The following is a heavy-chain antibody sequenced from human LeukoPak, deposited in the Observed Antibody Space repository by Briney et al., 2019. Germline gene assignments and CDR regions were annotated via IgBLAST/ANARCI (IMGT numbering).Heavy chain of an antibody. D-gene: IGHD2-15*01. Sequence: ASVKDSCKVSGYTLTELSIHWVRQAPGKGLEWMGGFDPEDGEMIYAQKFQGRVTMTEDTSTDTAYMELSSLRSEDTAVYYCATAFQVAATYDYWGQGTLVTVSS. J-gene: IGHJ4*02. CDR1: GYTLTELS. V-gene: IGHV1-24*01. CDR2: FDPEDGEM. CDR3: ATAFQVAATYDY.